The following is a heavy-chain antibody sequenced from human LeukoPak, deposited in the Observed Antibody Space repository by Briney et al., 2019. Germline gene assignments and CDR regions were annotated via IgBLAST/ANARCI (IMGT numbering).Heavy chain of an antibody. CDR1: GYTFTSYA. Sequence: ASVKVSYKASGYTFTSYAIHWVRQAPGQRLEWMGWISAGNGNTKYSQNFQGRVTFISNTSATTAFMELSSLRSEDAAVYYCARDSGSGSNDYWGQGTLVTVSS. V-gene: IGHV1-3*01. D-gene: IGHD1-26*01. J-gene: IGHJ4*02. CDR2: ISAGNGNT. CDR3: ARDSGSGSNDY.